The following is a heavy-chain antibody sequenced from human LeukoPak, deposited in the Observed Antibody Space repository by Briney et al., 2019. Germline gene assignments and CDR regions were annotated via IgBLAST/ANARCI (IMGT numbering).Heavy chain of an antibody. CDR1: GFTFSGSA. CDR2: IRSKANGYTT. Sequence: GGSLRLSCAASGFTFSGSAMHWVRQASGKGLEWVGRIRSKANGYTTAYGAPVKGRFTISRDDSKNMLYLQMNSLKTEDTAVYYCWCSGIYDQNAVDIWGQGTMVTVSS. CDR3: WCSGIYDQNAVDI. D-gene: IGHD3-10*02. V-gene: IGHV3-73*01. J-gene: IGHJ3*02.